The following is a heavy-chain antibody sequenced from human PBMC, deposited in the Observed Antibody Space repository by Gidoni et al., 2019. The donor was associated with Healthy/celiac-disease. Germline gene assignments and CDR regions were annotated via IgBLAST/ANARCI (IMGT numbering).Heavy chain of an antibody. CDR2: IYYSGST. V-gene: IGHV4-39*01. CDR3: ARTTVVTPGGYYFDY. D-gene: IGHD4-17*01. Sequence: QLQLQESGPGLVKPSETLSLTCTVPGGSISSSSYYWGLIRQPPGKGLEWIGSIYYSGSTYYNPSLKSRVTISVDTSKNQFSLKLSSVTAADTAVYYCARTTVVTPGGYYFDYWGQGTLVTVSS. J-gene: IGHJ4*02. CDR1: GGSISSSSYY.